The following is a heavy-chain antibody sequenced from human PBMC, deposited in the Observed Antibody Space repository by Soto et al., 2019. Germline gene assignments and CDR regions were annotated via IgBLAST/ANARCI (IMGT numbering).Heavy chain of an antibody. CDR3: ARDFDP. V-gene: IGHV1-18*01. CDR1: GYTFTNSG. J-gene: IGHJ5*02. CDR2: ISPYNGDT. Sequence: QVQLVQSGPEVKKPGASVKVSCKSSGYTFTNSGINWVRQAPGQGLEWIGWISPYNGDTKHAQNVKDRVTMTTNTSTTTAYMELRSLRSDDTAVYYCARDFDPWGQGTMVTVSS.